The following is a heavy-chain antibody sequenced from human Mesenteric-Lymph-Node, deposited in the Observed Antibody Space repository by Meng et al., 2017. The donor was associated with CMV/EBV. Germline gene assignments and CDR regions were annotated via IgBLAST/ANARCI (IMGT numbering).Heavy chain of an antibody. V-gene: IGHV3-21*01. CDR2: ISSGSSFI. Sequence: GGSLRLSCAASGFTFSRYSMNWLRQAPGKGLEWVSSISSGSSFIYSPDSVRGRFTISRDDATNSLYLQMNSLRVEDTAVYYCTRDRLEGDYSGPGYWGQGTLVTVSS. D-gene: IGHD2-15*01. CDR3: TRDRLEGDYSGPGY. CDR1: GFTFSRYS. J-gene: IGHJ4*02.